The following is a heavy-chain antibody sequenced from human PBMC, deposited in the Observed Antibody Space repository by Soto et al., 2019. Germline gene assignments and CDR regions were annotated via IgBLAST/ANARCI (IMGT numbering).Heavy chain of an antibody. CDR3: ARAPNYYGSGRSPYFDY. Sequence: GGSLRLSCAASGFTFSSYAMSWVRQAPGKGLEWVSAISGSGGSTYYADSVKGRFTISRDNSKNTLYLQMNSLRAEDTAVYYCARAPNYYGSGRSPYFDYWGQGTLVTVSS. V-gene: IGHV3-23*01. CDR1: GFTFSSYA. CDR2: ISGSGGST. J-gene: IGHJ4*02. D-gene: IGHD3-10*01.